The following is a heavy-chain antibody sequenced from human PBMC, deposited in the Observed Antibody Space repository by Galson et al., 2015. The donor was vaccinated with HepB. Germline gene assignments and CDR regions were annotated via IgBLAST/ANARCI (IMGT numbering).Heavy chain of an antibody. D-gene: IGHD2-8*01. CDR2: ISKGGDST. CDR3: ARDSLGLLILDY. Sequence: SLRLSCAASGFTFSSYGMHWVRQAPGKGLEYVSTISKGGDSTFYANSVKGRFTISRDNSKSTLYLQMASLRPEDMAVYYCARDSLGLLILDYWGHGTLVTVSS. CDR1: GFTFSSYG. J-gene: IGHJ4*01. V-gene: IGHV3-64*01.